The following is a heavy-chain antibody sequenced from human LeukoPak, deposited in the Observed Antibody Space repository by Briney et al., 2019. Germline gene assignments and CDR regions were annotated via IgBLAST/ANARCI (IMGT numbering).Heavy chain of an antibody. V-gene: IGHV5-51*01. D-gene: IGHD3-10*01. CDR1: GSIFTSYW. J-gene: IGHJ5*02. Sequence: GESLQISCQGSGSIFTSYWIGWVRQVPGKGLEWMGIIYPGDSDTRYSPSFQGQVTISADKSISTAYLQWSSLKASDTAMYYCARLWFGELWSWFDPWGQGTLVTVSS. CDR2: IYPGDSDT. CDR3: ARLWFGELWSWFDP.